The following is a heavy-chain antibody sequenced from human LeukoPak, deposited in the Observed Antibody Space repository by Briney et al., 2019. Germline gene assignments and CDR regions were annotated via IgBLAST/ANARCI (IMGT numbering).Heavy chain of an antibody. V-gene: IGHV3-20*04. Sequence: GGSLRLSCAASGFTFDDYGMSWVRQAPGKGLEWVSGINWSGGSTSYADSVKGRFTISRDNAKNSLYLQMNSLRAEDTALYYCARGGITIFGVAIPNFDYWGQGTLVTVSS. CDR2: INWSGGST. J-gene: IGHJ4*02. D-gene: IGHD3-3*01. CDR3: ARGGITIFGVAIPNFDY. CDR1: GFTFDDYG.